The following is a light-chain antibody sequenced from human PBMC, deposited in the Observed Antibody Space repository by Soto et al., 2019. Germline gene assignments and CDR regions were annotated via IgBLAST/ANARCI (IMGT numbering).Light chain of an antibody. CDR3: QQFNSSPLS. V-gene: IGKV3-20*01. CDR1: QSIASSY. Sequence: EIVFTQSPGTLSLSPGERATLSCRASQSIASSYLAWYQQRPGQPPRLLLYRTFNRATGIPDRFSGGGSGTDFTLTISSXEPEDSAVYFCQQFNSSPLSLGGGTKVDIK. CDR2: RTF. J-gene: IGKJ4*01.